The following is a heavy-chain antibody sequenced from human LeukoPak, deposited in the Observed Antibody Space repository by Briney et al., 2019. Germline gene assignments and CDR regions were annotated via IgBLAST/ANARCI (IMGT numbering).Heavy chain of an antibody. CDR3: AKGGDYVDTSGYYYEGYFDY. D-gene: IGHD3-22*01. CDR1: VFTLGSYT. CDR2: ISGRDGST. J-gene: IGHJ4*02. V-gene: IGHV3-23*01. Sequence: GGSLRLSCAVSVFTLGSYTMSWVRHAPGKGLEWVSAISGRDGSTYYADSVKGRFSISRNNAKNTVSLQMDSLRAEDTAQYYCAKGGDYVDTSGYYYEGYFDYWGQGTLVTVSS.